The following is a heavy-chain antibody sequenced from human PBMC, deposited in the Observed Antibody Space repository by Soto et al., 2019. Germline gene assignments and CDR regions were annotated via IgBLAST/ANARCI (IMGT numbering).Heavy chain of an antibody. D-gene: IGHD6-6*01. Sequence: SQTLSLTCAISGDSVSSNSAAWNWIRQSPSRGLEWLGRTYYRSKWYNDYAVSVKSRITINPDTSKNQFSLQLNSVTPEDTAVYYCARDWPDVVAARDAFDIWGQGTMVTVSS. CDR3: ARDWPDVVAARDAFDI. J-gene: IGHJ3*02. V-gene: IGHV6-1*01. CDR2: TYYRSKWYN. CDR1: GDSVSSNSAA.